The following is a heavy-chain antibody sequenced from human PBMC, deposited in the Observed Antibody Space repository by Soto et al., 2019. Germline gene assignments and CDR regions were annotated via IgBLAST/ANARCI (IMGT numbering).Heavy chain of an antibody. Sequence: QVQLQESGPGLVKPSQTLSLTCTVSGGSISSGDYYWSWIRQPPGKGLEWIGYIYYSGNTYYNPSLKSRVTVSLDTSKNQFSLKLSFVTAADTAVYYCARDQQEAVTTNRYFDLWGRGTLVTVSS. CDR2: IYYSGNT. CDR3: ARDQQEAVTTNRYFDL. V-gene: IGHV4-30-4*01. J-gene: IGHJ2*01. CDR1: GGSISSGDYY. D-gene: IGHD4-17*01.